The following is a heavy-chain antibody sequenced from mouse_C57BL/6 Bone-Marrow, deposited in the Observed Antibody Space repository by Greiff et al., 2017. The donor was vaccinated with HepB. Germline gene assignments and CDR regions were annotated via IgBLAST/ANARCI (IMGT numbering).Heavy chain of an antibody. CDR1: GFTFSDYY. Sequence: EVNVVASEGGLVQPGRSMKLSCTASGFTFSDYYMAWVRQVPEKGLEWVANINYDGSSTYYLDSLKSRFILSRDNAKNILYPQMSSLKSEDTATYYCARDLDYFDYWGQGTTLTVSS. CDR2: INYDGSST. J-gene: IGHJ2*01. V-gene: IGHV5-16*01. CDR3: ARDLDYFDY.